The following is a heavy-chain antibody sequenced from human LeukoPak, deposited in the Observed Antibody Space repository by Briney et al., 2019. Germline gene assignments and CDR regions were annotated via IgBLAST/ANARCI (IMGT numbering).Heavy chain of an antibody. CDR1: GYSISSGFY. J-gene: IGHJ4*02. CDR2: ISGSGGST. D-gene: IGHD3-10*01. Sequence: LSLTCSVSGYSISSGFYWGWIRQPPGKGLEWVSAISGSGGSTYYADSVKGRFTISRDNAKNSLYLQMNSLRAEDTAVYYCATYLYKSLDCWGQGTLVTVSS. V-gene: IGHV3-11*04. CDR3: ATYLYKSLDC.